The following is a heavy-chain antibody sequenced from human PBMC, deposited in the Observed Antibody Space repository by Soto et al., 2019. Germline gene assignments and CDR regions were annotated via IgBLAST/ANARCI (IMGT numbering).Heavy chain of an antibody. J-gene: IGHJ4*02. D-gene: IGHD1-20*01. Sequence: QVQLQESGPGLVKPSETLSLTCTVSGVSITSYYWSWIRQPAGKGLEWIGRIYSSGSTNYNPSLKSRVTMSIDTSKNQFSLKLSSVTAADTAVYYCACLYNGNGWSDYWVQGTLVTVSS. CDR1: GVSITSYY. CDR2: IYSSGST. CDR3: ACLYNGNGWSDY. V-gene: IGHV4-4*07.